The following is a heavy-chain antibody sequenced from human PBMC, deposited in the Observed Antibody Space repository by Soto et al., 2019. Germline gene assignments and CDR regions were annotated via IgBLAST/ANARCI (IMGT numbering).Heavy chain of an antibody. D-gene: IGHD3-22*01. V-gene: IGHV3-23*01. Sequence: EVQLLESGGGLVQPGGSLRLSCAASGFTFSSYAMSWVRQAPGKGLEWVSAISGSGGSTYYADSVKGRFTISRDNSKNTLYLQMNSLRAEDTAVYYCATDSSGYYDFDYWGQGTLVTVSS. CDR2: ISGSGGST. CDR1: GFTFSSYA. CDR3: ATDSSGYYDFDY. J-gene: IGHJ4*02.